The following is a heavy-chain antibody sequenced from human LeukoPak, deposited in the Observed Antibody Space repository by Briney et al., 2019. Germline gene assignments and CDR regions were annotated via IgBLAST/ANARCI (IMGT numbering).Heavy chain of an antibody. D-gene: IGHD1-7*01. CDR1: GGSITGNY. J-gene: IGHJ6*02. CDR3: ARGGTSYYYGMDV. CDR2: FYYSGST. Sequence: SETLSLTCTVSGGSITGNYWSWIRQPPGKGLECIAYFYYSGSTNYNPSLPSRVTISIDTSKNQFSLKLSSVTAADTAVYYCARGGTSYYYGMDVWGQGTTVTVSS. V-gene: IGHV4-59*01.